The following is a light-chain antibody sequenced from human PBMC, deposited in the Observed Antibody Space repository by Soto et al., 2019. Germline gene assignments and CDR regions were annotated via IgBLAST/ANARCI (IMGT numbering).Light chain of an antibody. CDR2: DVS. Sequence: EIVLTQSPSTLSLSPGERATLSCRASQSVSTYLAWYQQKPGQAPGLLIYDVSNRATGIPARFSGSGSGTDYTLTISSLEPEDFAVYYCQQRSNWPPITFGQGARLEIK. CDR1: QSVSTY. J-gene: IGKJ5*01. V-gene: IGKV3-11*01. CDR3: QQRSNWPPIT.